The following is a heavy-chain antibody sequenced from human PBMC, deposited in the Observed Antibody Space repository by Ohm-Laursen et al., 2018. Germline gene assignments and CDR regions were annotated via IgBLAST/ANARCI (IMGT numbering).Heavy chain of an antibody. V-gene: IGHV3-13*04. CDR2: IGKSGDT. Sequence: SLRLSCTASGYTFTDYDMHWVRQRTEKGLESISQIGKSGDTYYAGSVKGRFSISRDNAKKSLYLQMNSLRAEDTAVYSCVKGPGGYRYGDYWGQGTLVTVSS. D-gene: IGHD5-18*01. CDR3: VKGPGGYRYGDY. J-gene: IGHJ4*02. CDR1: GYTFTDYD.